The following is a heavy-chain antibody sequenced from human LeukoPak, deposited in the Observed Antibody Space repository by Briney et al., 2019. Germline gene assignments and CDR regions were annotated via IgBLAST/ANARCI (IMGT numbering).Heavy chain of an antibody. CDR2: IYYSEST. CDR1: GGSISRYY. Sequence: SETLSLTCTISGGSISRYYWSWIRQPPGKGLEWIGYIYYSESTNYSPSLKSRVTISVDASKNQVSLKLRSVTAADTAVYYCARRNDYGDYVSFDYWGQGTLVTVPS. V-gene: IGHV4-59*08. D-gene: IGHD4-17*01. CDR3: ARRNDYGDYVSFDY. J-gene: IGHJ4*02.